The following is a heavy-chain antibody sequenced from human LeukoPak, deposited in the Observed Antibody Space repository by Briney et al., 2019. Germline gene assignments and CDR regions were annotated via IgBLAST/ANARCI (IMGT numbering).Heavy chain of an antibody. CDR1: GFTFSSYA. Sequence: PGGSLRLSCTASGFTFSSYAMSWVRQAPGEGLEWVSVISGSGGSTYYADSVKGRFTISRDNSKNTLYLQMHSLRAEDTAVYYCARGVVVITTPFDYWGQGTLVTVSS. J-gene: IGHJ4*02. CDR2: ISGSGGST. CDR3: ARGVVVITTPFDY. D-gene: IGHD3-22*01. V-gene: IGHV3-23*01.